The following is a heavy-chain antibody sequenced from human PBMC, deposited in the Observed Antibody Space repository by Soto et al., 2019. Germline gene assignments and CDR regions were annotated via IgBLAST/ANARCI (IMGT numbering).Heavy chain of an antibody. CDR2: SYYRGST. D-gene: IGHD3-3*01. J-gene: IGHJ4*02. CDR3: ATADGFGVVTPFFEY. V-gene: IGHV4-39*01. CDR1: GGSISSRSHY. Sequence: QLQLQESGPGLVKPSETLSLTCTVSGGSISSRSHYWGWIRQSPGKHLEWIGSSYYRGSTHYNPSLKTRVTISVDTSKNQVSLKVHSVTAADTAVYYCATADGFGVVTPFFEYWGQGILVTVSS.